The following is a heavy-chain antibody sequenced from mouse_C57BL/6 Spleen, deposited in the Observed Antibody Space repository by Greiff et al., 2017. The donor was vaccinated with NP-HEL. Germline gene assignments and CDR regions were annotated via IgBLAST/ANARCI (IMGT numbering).Heavy chain of an antibody. CDR3: ARSPLTTVVAPYAMDY. V-gene: IGHV1-59*01. CDR2: IDPSDSYT. Sequence: QVQLKQPGAELVRPGTSVKLSCKASGYTFTSYWMHWVKQRPGQGLEWIGVIDPSDSYTNYNQKFKGKATLTVDTSSSTAYMQLSSLTSEDSAVYYCARSPLTTVVAPYAMDYWGQGTSVTVSS. CDR1: GYTFTSYW. J-gene: IGHJ4*01. D-gene: IGHD1-1*01.